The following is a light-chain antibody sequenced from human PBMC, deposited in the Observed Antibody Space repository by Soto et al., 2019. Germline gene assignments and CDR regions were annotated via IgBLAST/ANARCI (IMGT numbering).Light chain of an antibody. J-gene: IGKJ1*01. CDR2: GAS. CDR3: QQSYSTPWT. CDR1: QSISNY. V-gene: IGKV1-39*01. Sequence: DIQMTQSPSSLSASIGDRVTITCRASQSISNYLNWYQQKPGKAPKLLIYGASSLQSGVPSRFSGSGSGTDFTFTISSLQPEDFATYYCQQSYSTPWTFGQGTKVEIK.